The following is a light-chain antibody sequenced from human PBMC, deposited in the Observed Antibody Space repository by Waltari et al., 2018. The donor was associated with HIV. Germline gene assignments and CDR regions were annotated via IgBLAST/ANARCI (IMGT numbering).Light chain of an antibody. CDR3: SSYTRNNQV. CDR2: EIS. J-gene: IGLJ1*01. V-gene: IGLV2-14*01. CDR1: SSDVGGYNY. Sequence: QSALTQPASVSGSPGQSITISCTGTSSDVGGYNYVSWYQQHPGKAPKRMIYEISNRPSGISSRFSRSKSGNTASLTSSGLQAEDEADYYCSSYTRNNQVFGNGTKVTVL.